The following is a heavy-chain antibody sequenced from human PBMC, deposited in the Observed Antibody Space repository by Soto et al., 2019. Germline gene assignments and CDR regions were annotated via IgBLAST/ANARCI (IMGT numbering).Heavy chain of an antibody. J-gene: IGHJ1*01. CDR2: VNPSGGST. D-gene: IGHD2-15*01. Sequence: ASVKVSCKASGYIFTAYSMHWVRQAPGQGLEWMGVVNPSGGSTNYAQRFQGRITMTRDTSTSTVYMDLKFLTSEDTAVYYCAREVNCSDGVCYSEYFQRWGQGTLVTVSS. CDR1: GYIFTAYS. CDR3: AREVNCSDGVCYSEYFQR. V-gene: IGHV1-46*01.